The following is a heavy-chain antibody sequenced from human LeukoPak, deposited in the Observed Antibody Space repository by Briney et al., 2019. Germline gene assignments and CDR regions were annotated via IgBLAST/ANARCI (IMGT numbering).Heavy chain of an antibody. CDR2: IYHSGST. J-gene: IGHJ3*02. D-gene: IGHD3-9*01. CDR1: GYSISSGYY. CDR3: ARGRRNYDILTGFYTKPGAFDI. Sequence: SETLSLTCTVSGYSISSGYYWGWIRQPPGKGLEWIGSIYHSGSTYYNPSLKSRVTISVDTSKNQFSLKLSSVTAADTAVDYCARGRRNYDILTGFYTKPGAFDIWGQGTMVTVSS. V-gene: IGHV4-38-2*02.